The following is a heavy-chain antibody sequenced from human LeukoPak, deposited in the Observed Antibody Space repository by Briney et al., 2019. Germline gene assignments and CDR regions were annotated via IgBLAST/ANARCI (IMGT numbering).Heavy chain of an antibody. CDR3: ARDDGCSSTSCHWAYYYYMDV. CDR1: GGTFSSYA. V-gene: IGHV1-69*13. Sequence: SVKVSCKASGGTFSSYAISWVRQAPGQGLEWMGGIIPIFGTANYAQKFQGRVTITADESTSTAYMELSSLRSEDTAVYYCARDDGCSSTSCHWAYYYYMDVWGKGTTVTVSS. D-gene: IGHD2-2*01. J-gene: IGHJ6*03. CDR2: IIPIFGTA.